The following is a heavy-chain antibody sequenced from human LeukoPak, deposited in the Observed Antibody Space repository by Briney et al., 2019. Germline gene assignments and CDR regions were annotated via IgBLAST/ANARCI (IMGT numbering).Heavy chain of an antibody. CDR3: ARDPGPYGGDH. J-gene: IGHJ4*02. CDR2: ITSSSGYM. Sequence: PGGSLRLSCAASGFTFSRYEMNWVRQAPGKGLEWVSYITSSSGYMYYADSVKGRFTISRDNAKNSLYLQMNSLRAEVTAVYYCARDPGPYGGDHWGQGTLVTVSS. D-gene: IGHD4/OR15-4a*01. CDR1: GFTFSRYE. V-gene: IGHV3-21*01.